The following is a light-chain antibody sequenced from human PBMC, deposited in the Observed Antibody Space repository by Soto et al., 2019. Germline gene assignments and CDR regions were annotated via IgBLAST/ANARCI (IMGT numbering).Light chain of an antibody. CDR1: SSDIGGYNS. V-gene: IGLV2-8*01. J-gene: IGLJ1*01. CDR2: DVS. Sequence: QSVLTQSPSASGSPGQSVTISCTGTSSDIGGYNSVSWYQQHPGKAPKVLIYDVSKRPSGVPDRFSCSKSGNTASLTVSALQAEDEADYYCSSYTDRNNLVFGTGTKLTVL. CDR3: SSYTDRNNLV.